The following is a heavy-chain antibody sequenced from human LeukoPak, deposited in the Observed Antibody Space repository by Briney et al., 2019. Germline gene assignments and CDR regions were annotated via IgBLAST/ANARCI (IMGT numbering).Heavy chain of an antibody. J-gene: IGHJ6*03. CDR2: IYYSGST. CDR1: GGSISSSSYY. Sequence: SETLSLTCTVSGGSISSSSYYWSWIRQPPGKGLEWIGYIYYSGSTNYNPSLKSRVTISVDTSKNQFSLKLSSVTAADTAVYYCARDLSSGWRIGYMDVWGKGTTVTVSS. D-gene: IGHD6-19*01. V-gene: IGHV4-61*01. CDR3: ARDLSSGWRIGYMDV.